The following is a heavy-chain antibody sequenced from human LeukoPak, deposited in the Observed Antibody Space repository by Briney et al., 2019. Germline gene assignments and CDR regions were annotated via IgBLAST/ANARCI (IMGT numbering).Heavy chain of an antibody. CDR2: ISGGGGST. CDR3: AKDADSSSSSYYYYGMDV. CDR1: GFTFSSYA. J-gene: IGHJ6*02. Sequence: GGSLRLSCAASGFTFSSYAMSWVRQAPGKGLEWVSAISGGGGSTYYADSVKGRFTISRDNSKNTLYLQMNSLRAEDTAVYYCAKDADSSSSSYYYYGMDVWGQGTTVTVSS. V-gene: IGHV3-23*01. D-gene: IGHD6-6*01.